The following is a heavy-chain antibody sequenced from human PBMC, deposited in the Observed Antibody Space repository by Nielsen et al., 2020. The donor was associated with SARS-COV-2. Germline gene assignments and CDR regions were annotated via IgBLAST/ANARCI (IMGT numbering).Heavy chain of an antibody. CDR2: IYWDDNT. J-gene: IGHJ3*02. V-gene: IGHV2-5*02. Sequence: SGPTLVKPTQTLTLTCTVSGVSLSTSGVGVGWIRQPPGKALEWLALIYWDDNTRYSPSLKTSLTITKDTSKNQVVLRMTNVDPEDTATYFCAHKGPYLSGWYREAFDIWGQGTTVTVSS. D-gene: IGHD6-19*01. CDR3: AHKGPYLSGWYREAFDI. CDR1: GVSLSTSGVG.